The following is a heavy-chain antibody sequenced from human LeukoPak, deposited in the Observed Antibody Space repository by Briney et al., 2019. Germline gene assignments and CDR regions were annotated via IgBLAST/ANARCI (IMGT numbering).Heavy chain of an antibody. CDR2: ISSSGSSL. CDR1: GFTCNDYY. Sequence: PGVSLRLSCAASGFTCNDYYMSWLPQAPGKELVWVSYISSSGSSLYYEDSVRGRFTISRDKAKNSLYLQMNSLRAEDTAVYYCARATRGPYYDFWSGYDYWGQGTLVTVSS. D-gene: IGHD3-3*01. J-gene: IGHJ4*02. CDR3: ARATRGPYYDFWSGYDY. V-gene: IGHV3-11*04.